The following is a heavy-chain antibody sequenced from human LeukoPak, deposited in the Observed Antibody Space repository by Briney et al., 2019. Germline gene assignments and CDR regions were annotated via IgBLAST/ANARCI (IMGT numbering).Heavy chain of an antibody. J-gene: IGHJ6*02. CDR3: ARDRRLRSPHYYYYGMDV. D-gene: IGHD5-12*01. Sequence: AASVKVSCKASGFSFTSYYMHWVRQAPGQGLEGMGIINPSGDSTNYAQRFQGRVTMTRDTSTSTVYMELSSLRSEDTAVYYCARDRRLRSPHYYYYGMDVWGQGATVTVSS. CDR1: GFSFTSYY. V-gene: IGHV1-46*01. CDR2: INPSGDST.